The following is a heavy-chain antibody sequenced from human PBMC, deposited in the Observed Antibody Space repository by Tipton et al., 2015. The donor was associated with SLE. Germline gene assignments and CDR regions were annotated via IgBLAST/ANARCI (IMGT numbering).Heavy chain of an antibody. V-gene: IGHV4-39*07. Sequence: TLSLTCTVSNGSISSLYDYWGWVRQPPGKGLEWLGSVFYSGRSYYNASLKRRVTISVDTVKTQFSLKLTSVTAADTALYYCARVQAYEGFDPWGQGTLVTVSS. J-gene: IGHJ5*02. CDR3: ARVQAYEGFDP. CDR2: VFYSGRS. CDR1: NGSISSLYDY. D-gene: IGHD3-16*01.